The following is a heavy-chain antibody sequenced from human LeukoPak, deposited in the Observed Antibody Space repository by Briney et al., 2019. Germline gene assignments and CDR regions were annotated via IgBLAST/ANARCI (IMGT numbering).Heavy chain of an antibody. CDR2: IRSKAYGGTT. J-gene: IGHJ4*02. CDR1: GFTFGDYA. D-gene: IGHD2-21*02. Sequence: PGGSLRLSCTASGFTFGDYAMSWVRQAPGKGLGWVGFIRSKAYGGTTEYAASVKGRFTISRDDSKSIAYLQMNSLKTEDTAVYYCARDNCGGDCYSEDYWGQGTLVTVSS. V-gene: IGHV3-49*04. CDR3: ARDNCGGDCYSEDY.